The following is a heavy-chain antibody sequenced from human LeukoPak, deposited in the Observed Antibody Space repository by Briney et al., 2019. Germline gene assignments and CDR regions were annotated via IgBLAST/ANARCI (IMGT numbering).Heavy chain of an antibody. J-gene: IGHJ6*03. CDR3: ARGDGGYSSSWYVGYYYYYYMDV. V-gene: IGHV4-59*01. CDR1: GGSISSYY. CDR2: IYYSGST. Sequence: KPSETLSLTCTVSGGSISSYYWSWIRQPPGKGLEWIGYIYYSGSTNYNPSLKSRVTISVDTSKNQFSLKLSSVTAADTAVYYCARGDGGYSSSWYVGYYYYYYMDVWGKGTTVTVSS. D-gene: IGHD6-13*01.